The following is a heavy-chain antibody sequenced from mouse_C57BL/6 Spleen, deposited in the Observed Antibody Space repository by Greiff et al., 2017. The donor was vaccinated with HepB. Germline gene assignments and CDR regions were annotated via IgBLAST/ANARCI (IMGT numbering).Heavy chain of an antibody. CDR3: ARSGIITTVERGVDY. J-gene: IGHJ4*01. V-gene: IGHV1-19*01. CDR1: GYTFTDYY. CDR2: INPYNGGT. D-gene: IGHD1-1*01. Sequence: EVQLQQSGPVLVKPGASVKMSCKASGYTFTDYYMNWVKQSHGKSLEWIGVINPYNGGTSYNQKFKGKATLTVDKSSSTAYMELNSLTSEDSAVYYCARSGIITTVERGVDYWGQGTSVTVSS.